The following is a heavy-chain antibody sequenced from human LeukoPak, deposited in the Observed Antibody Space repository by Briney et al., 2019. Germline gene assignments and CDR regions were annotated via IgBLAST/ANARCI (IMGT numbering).Heavy chain of an antibody. J-gene: IGHJ6*04. CDR3: ASGDYYYGMDV. CDR1: GFTFSSYW. D-gene: IGHD3-16*01. V-gene: IGHV3-74*01. Sequence: PGGSLRLSCAASGFTFSSYWIHWVRQAPGKGLVWVSRINSDGSSTSYADSVKGRFTISRDNAKNTLYLQMNSLRAEDTAVYYCASGDYYYGMDVWGKGTTVTVSS. CDR2: INSDGSST.